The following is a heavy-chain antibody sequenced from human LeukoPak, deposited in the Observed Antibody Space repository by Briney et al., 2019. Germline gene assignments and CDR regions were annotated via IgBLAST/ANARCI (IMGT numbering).Heavy chain of an antibody. J-gene: IGHJ6*03. CDR1: GYTFTGYY. V-gene: IGHV1-2*02. Sequence: GASVKVFCKASGYTFTGYYIQWVRQAPGQGLEWMGWINPHSGGTNYAQEFQGRVTMTRDTSISTAYMELSSLRPDDTAVYSCARGVTARGFYYYMDIWGNGTTVTISS. CDR3: ARGVTARGFYYYMDI. D-gene: IGHD2-21*02. CDR2: INPHSGGT.